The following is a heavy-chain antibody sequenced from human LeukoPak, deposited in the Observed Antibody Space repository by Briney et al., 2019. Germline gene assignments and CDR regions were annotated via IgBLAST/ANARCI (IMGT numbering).Heavy chain of an antibody. V-gene: IGHV3-30*18. CDR1: GFTFSTYG. CDR2: ISYDGSNK. D-gene: IGHD6-19*01. CDR3: AKGVAVAGTYFQH. J-gene: IGHJ1*01. Sequence: GGSLRLSCAASGFTFSTYGMHWVRQAPGKGLEWVAVISYDGSNKYYTDSVKGRFTISRDNSKNTLYLQMNSLRAEDTAVYYCAKGVAVAGTYFQHWGQGTLVTVSS.